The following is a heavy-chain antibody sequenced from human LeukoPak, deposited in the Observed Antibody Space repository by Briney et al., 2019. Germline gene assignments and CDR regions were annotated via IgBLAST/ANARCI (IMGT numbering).Heavy chain of an antibody. V-gene: IGHV1-2*02. Sequence: ASVKVSCKASGYTFTGYYMHWVRQAPGQGLEWMGWINPNSGGTNYAQKFQGRVTMTRDTSISTAYMELSRLRSDDTAVYYCARGGSRLLWFGELYVYWGQGTLVTVSS. D-gene: IGHD3-10*01. CDR2: INPNSGGT. CDR1: GYTFTGYY. CDR3: ARGGSRLLWFGELYVY. J-gene: IGHJ4*02.